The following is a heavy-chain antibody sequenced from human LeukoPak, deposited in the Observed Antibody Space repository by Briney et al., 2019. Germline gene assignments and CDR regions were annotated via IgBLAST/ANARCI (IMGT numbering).Heavy chain of an antibody. CDR3: ARDPFGISMKVVETNWFDT. Sequence: SQTLSLTCAISGDSVSSNSAAWNWIRQSPSRVLEWLGRTYYRSKWYNDYAVSVKSRITINPDTSKNQFSLKLSSVTAADTAVYYCARDPFGISMKVVETNWFDTWGQGTLVTVSS. V-gene: IGHV6-1*01. J-gene: IGHJ5*02. CDR1: GDSVSSNSAA. CDR2: TYYRSKWYN. D-gene: IGHD3-22*01.